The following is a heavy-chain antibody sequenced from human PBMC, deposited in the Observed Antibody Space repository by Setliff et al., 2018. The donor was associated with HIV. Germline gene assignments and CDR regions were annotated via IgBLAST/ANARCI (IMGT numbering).Heavy chain of an antibody. CDR2: IIPMLGIT. CDR3: AGGASLGRGGYYFDY. D-gene: IGHD3-3*02. V-gene: IGHV1-69*10. CDR1: GYTFTTYG. J-gene: IGHJ4*02. Sequence: SVKVSCKASGYTFTTYGISWVRQAPGQGLECMGGIIPMLGITNYAQRFQGRLTITADEYTGTAYMELSRLRSEDKAVYYIAGGASLGRGGYYFDYWGQGTLVTVSS.